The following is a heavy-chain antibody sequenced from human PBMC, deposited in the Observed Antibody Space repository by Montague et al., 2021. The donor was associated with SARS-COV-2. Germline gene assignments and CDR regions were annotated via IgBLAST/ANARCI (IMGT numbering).Heavy chain of an antibody. J-gene: IGHJ3*02. CDR1: GGSISSSSYY. CDR2: IYYSGST. D-gene: IGHD3-22*01. Sequence: SETLSLTCTVSGGSISSSSYYWGWIRQPPGKGLEWIGSIYYSGSTYYNPSLKSRVTISVDTSKNQFSLKLSSVTAADTAVYYCASTTYYYDSSGSDALDIWGQGTMVTVSS. V-gene: IGHV4-39*01. CDR3: ASTTYYYDSSGSDALDI.